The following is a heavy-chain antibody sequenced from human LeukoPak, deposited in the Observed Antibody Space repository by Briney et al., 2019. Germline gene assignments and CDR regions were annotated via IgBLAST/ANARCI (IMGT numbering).Heavy chain of an antibody. V-gene: IGHV4-38-2*02. CDR1: GYSISSGFY. Sequence: SETLSLTCTVSGYSISSGFYWDWIRQPPGKGLEWIGSIHHSGSTNYNPSLKSRVTISVDTSKNQFSLKLSSVTAADTAVYYCTSHPTNLLWFGESHGYYFDYWGQGTLVTVSS. D-gene: IGHD3-10*01. CDR3: TSHPTNLLWFGESHGYYFDY. CDR2: IHHSGST. J-gene: IGHJ4*02.